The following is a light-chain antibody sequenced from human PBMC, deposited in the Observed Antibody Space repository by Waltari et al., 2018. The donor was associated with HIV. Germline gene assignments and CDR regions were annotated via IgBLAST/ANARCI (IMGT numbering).Light chain of an antibody. Sequence: VMTQSPLSLPVTPGESASISCRSSQTLLYSDGYKYLDWYQQKPGQSPRLLIYKTSNRASGVSDRFSGSASGTDFTLRISRVEAEDVGVYYCMQALQAYSFGQGTKLEIK. V-gene: IGKV2-28*01. J-gene: IGKJ2*01. CDR2: KTS. CDR3: MQALQAYS. CDR1: QTLLYSDGYKY.